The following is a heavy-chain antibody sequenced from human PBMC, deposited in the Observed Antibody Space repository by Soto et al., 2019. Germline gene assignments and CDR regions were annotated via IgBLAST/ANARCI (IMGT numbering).Heavy chain of an antibody. J-gene: IGHJ4*02. CDR1: GFSLSTLGMS. V-gene: IGHV2-70*01. Sequence: GSCPTLVNPTQTLTLTCSFSGFSLSTLGMSVSWIRQPPGKALEWLALIDWEDEKYFSTSLQTRLSIFKDSSKSHVLLTITNVGPLDSATYFCARVSGSFQKGFDFWGQGTLVTVSS. CDR2: IDWEDEK. D-gene: IGHD1-26*01. CDR3: ARVSGSFQKGFDF.